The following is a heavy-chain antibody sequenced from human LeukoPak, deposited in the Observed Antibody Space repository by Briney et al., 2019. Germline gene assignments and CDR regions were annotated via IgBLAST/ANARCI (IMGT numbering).Heavy chain of an antibody. J-gene: IGHJ6*02. Sequence: AESLRLSCAASGFTFSSYGMHWVRQAPGKGLEWEAVMSYDGSNKYYADSVKGRFTISRDNSKNTLYLQMNSLKAEDTAVYYCAKVASRSTHYYYYGLDVWGQGTTVTVSS. CDR2: MSYDGSNK. CDR1: GFTFSSYG. CDR3: AKVASRSTHYYYYGLDV. V-gene: IGHV3-30*18.